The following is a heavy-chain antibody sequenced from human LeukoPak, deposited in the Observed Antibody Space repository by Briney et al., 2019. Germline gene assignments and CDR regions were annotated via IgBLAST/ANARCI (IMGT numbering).Heavy chain of an antibody. Sequence: PGGSLRLSCAASGFTFSSYAMHWVRRAPGKGLEWVAVISYDGSNKYYADSVKGRFTISRDNSKNTLYLQMNGLRAEDTAVYYCARMAPTLDYWGQGTLVTVSS. CDR3: ARMAPTLDY. CDR2: ISYDGSNK. V-gene: IGHV3-30-3*01. J-gene: IGHJ4*02. CDR1: GFTFSSYA. D-gene: IGHD5-24*01.